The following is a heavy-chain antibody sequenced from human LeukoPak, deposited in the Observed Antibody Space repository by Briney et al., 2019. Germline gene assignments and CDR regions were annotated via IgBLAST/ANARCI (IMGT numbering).Heavy chain of an antibody. CDR1: GFTFSDYY. Sequence: GGSLRLSCAASGFTFSDYYMSWIRQAPGKGLEWVSYISSSGSTIYYADSVKGRFTISRDNAKNSLYLQMHSLRAEDTAVYYCARDYYDGSGYYSDAFDIWGQGTIITVSS. CDR3: ARDYYDGSGYYSDAFDI. V-gene: IGHV3-11*04. D-gene: IGHD3-22*01. CDR2: ISSSGSTI. J-gene: IGHJ3*02.